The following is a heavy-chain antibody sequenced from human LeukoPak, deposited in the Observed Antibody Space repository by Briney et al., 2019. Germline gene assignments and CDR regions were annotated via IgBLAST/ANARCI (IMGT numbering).Heavy chain of an antibody. V-gene: IGHV3-21*01. CDR1: GFTFSSYS. J-gene: IGHJ3*02. Sequence: GGSLRLSCAASGFTFSSYSVNWVRQAPGKGLEWGSSISSSSSYIYYADPVKGRFTISRDNAKNSLYLQMNSLRAEDTAVYYCAREQQQLAPRGAFDIWGQGTMVTVSS. CDR3: AREQQQLAPRGAFDI. D-gene: IGHD6-13*01. CDR2: ISSSSSYI.